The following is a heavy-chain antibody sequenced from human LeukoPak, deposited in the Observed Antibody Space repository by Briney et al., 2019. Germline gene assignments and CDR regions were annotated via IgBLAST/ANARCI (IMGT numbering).Heavy chain of an antibody. V-gene: IGHV1-8*01. J-gene: IGHJ4*02. D-gene: IGHD3-22*01. CDR2: MNPNSGNT. CDR1: GYTFTSYD. Sequence: ASVKVSCKASGYTFTSYDINWVRQATGQGREWMGWMNPNSGNTGYAQKFQGRVTMTRNTSISTAYMELSSLRSEDTAVYYCARGGMAYDSSGYPSLHFDYWGQGTLVTVSS. CDR3: ARGGMAYDSSGYPSLHFDY.